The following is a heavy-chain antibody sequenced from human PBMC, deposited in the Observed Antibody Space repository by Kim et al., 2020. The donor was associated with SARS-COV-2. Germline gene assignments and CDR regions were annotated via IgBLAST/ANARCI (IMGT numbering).Heavy chain of an antibody. V-gene: IGHV3-48*03. J-gene: IGHJ4*02. D-gene: IGHD3-22*01. CDR3: ARVRPPHYYDSSGYYDY. Sequence: GGSLRLSCAASGFTFSSYEMNWVRQAPGKGLEWVSYISSSGSTIYYADSVKGRFTISRDNAKNSLYLQMNSLRAEDTAVYYCARVRPPHYYDSSGYYDYWGQGTLVTVSS. CDR1: GFTFSSYE. CDR2: ISSSGSTI.